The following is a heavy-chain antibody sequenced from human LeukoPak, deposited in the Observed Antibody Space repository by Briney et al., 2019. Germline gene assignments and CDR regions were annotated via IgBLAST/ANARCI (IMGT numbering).Heavy chain of an antibody. CDR2: IYYSGST. J-gene: IGHJ4*02. D-gene: IGHD5-12*01. CDR1: GGSTSSGGYY. V-gene: IGHV4-31*03. CDR3: ARDPPGGYDRSSLGAAAEPRSDY. Sequence: SQTLSLTCTVSGGSTSSGGYYWSWIRQHPGKGLEWIGYIYYSGSTYYNPSLKSRVTISVDTSKNQFSLKLSSVTAADTAVYYCARDPPGGYDRSSLGAAAEPRSDYWGQGTLVTVSS.